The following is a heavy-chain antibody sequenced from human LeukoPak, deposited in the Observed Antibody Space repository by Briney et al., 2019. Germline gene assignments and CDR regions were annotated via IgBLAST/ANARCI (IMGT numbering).Heavy chain of an antibody. CDR3: ARDQTQLLWFGELCDY. Sequence: PGRSLRLSCAASGFTFSSYAMHWVRQAPGKGLEWVAVISYDGSNKYYADSVKGRFTISRDNSKNTLYLQMNSLRAEDTAVYYCARDQTQLLWFGELCDYWGQGTLVTVSS. V-gene: IGHV3-30-3*01. J-gene: IGHJ4*02. CDR1: GFTFSSYA. D-gene: IGHD3-10*01. CDR2: ISYDGSNK.